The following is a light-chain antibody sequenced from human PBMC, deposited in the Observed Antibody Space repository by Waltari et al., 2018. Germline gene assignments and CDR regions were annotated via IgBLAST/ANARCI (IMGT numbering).Light chain of an antibody. V-gene: IGKV1-5*03. J-gene: IGKJ4*01. CDR1: QSISNW. CDR3: QQYNSYSLLT. CDR2: KAS. Sequence: DIQLTQSPSTLSASVGDRVTITCRASQSISNWLAWYQQKPGKAPKLLLYKASTLESGVPSRFSGSGSGTEFTLTISSLQPDDFATYYCQQYNSYSLLTFGGGTKVEI.